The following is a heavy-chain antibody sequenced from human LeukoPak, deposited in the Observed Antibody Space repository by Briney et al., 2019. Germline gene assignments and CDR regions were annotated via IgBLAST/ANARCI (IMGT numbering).Heavy chain of an antibody. Sequence: PGGSLRLSCAASGFTFSSYAMSWVRQAPGKGLEWVSAISGSGGSTYYADAVKGLFTISRENSKNTLYLQMSSRRAEDTAVYYCAKDGNVWFGELGFDYWGQGTLVTVSS. J-gene: IGHJ4*02. D-gene: IGHD3-10*01. CDR1: GFTFSSYA. CDR2: ISGSGGST. CDR3: AKDGNVWFGELGFDY. V-gene: IGHV3-23*01.